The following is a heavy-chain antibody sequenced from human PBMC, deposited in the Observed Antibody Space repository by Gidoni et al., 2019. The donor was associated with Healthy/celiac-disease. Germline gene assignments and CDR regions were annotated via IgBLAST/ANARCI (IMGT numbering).Heavy chain of an antibody. D-gene: IGHD5-12*01. Sequence: ARFTISRDNAKNSVYLQMNNLRAEDTGVYYCARDIDTTIGSMDVWGQGTTVTVSS. J-gene: IGHJ6*02. V-gene: IGHV3-21*03. CDR3: ARDIDTTIGSMDV.